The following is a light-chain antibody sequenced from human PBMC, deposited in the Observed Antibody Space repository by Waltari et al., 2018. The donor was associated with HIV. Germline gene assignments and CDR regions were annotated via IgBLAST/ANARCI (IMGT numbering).Light chain of an antibody. V-gene: IGLV2-8*01. CDR2: EVN. J-gene: IGLJ2*01. CDR1: STDIGRFNY. Sequence: QSALTQPPSASGSPGQSVTISCTGTSTDIGRFNYVSWYQPHPGKAPKPIIYEVNKRPSGVPDRFSGSKSGDTASLTVSGLQAEDEADYYCSSYAGSNIVLFGGGTKLTVL. CDR3: SSYAGSNIVL.